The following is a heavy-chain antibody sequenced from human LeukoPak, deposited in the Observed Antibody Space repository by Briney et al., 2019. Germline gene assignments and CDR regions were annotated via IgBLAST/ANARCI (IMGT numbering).Heavy chain of an antibody. V-gene: IGHV2-5*01. Sequence: SGPTLAKPTQTLTLTCTFSGFSLSTGGVGVGWIRQPPGKALQWLALIYWNDDKRYYPSLKSRLTITKDTSKNQVVLAMANMDPVDTATYYCAHTARTGTACYFDDWGQGTPVTVSS. D-gene: IGHD1-1*01. CDR1: GFSLSTGGVG. CDR3: AHTARTGTACYFDD. J-gene: IGHJ4*02. CDR2: IYWNDDK.